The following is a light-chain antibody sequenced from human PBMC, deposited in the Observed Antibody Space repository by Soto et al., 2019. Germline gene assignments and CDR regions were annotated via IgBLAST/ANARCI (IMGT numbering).Light chain of an antibody. CDR3: QSYDSSLSGVV. J-gene: IGLJ2*01. V-gene: IGLV1-40*01. Sequence: QAVVTQPPSVSGAPGQRVTISCTGISSNIGAGYDVHWYQQLPGTAPKLLIYGNNNRPSGVPDRFSGSKSGTSASLAITGLQAEDEADYYCQSYDSSLSGVVFGGGTKLTVL. CDR1: SSNIGAGYD. CDR2: GNN.